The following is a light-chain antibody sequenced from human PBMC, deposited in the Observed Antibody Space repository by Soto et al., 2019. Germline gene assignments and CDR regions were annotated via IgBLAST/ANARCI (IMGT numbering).Light chain of an antibody. CDR3: QQYGSSRT. Sequence: ESVLTQSPGTLSLSPGERATLSCRASQSVSSNYLAWYQQKPGQAPRLLIYGASSRATGIPDRFSGSGSVAEFTLTISRLEPEDFALYYCQQYGSSRTFGQGTKVEIK. V-gene: IGKV3-20*01. CDR1: QSVSSNY. J-gene: IGKJ1*01. CDR2: GAS.